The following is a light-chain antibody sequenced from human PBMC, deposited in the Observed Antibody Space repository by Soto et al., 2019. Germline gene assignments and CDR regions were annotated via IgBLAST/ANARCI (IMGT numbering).Light chain of an antibody. Sequence: EMVLKQSRAALSLAPVEIATLSCRASQSVSSSLAWYQQKPGQAPRLLIYGASTRATGIPARFSGSGSGTEFTLTICILQSEDFAVYYCQHYYDWPIPFGQGTRPEI. CDR3: QHYYDWPIP. CDR1: QSVSSS. V-gene: IGKV3-15*01. J-gene: IGKJ5*01. CDR2: GAS.